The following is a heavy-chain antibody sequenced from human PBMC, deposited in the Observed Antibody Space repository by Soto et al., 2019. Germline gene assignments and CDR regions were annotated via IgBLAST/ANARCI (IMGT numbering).Heavy chain of an antibody. Sequence: ASVKVSGKTSGYTFTSDGISWVRQAPGQGLEWRGWTSAYNGNTNYAQKLQGRVTMTTDTSTSTAYMELRSLRSDDTAVYYCARDSASVWYYYNRSGGNDGFDIWGQGTRDTVSS. CDR1: GYTFTSDG. D-gene: IGHD3-22*01. CDR2: TSAYNGNT. V-gene: IGHV1-18*01. CDR3: ARDSASVWYYYNRSGGNDGFDI. J-gene: IGHJ3*02.